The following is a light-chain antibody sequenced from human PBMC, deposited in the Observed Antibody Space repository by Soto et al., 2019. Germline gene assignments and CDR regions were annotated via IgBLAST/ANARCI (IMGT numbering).Light chain of an antibody. CDR3: SSYTSSSTV. CDR2: EVS. V-gene: IGLV2-14*01. J-gene: IGLJ3*02. Sequence: QSALTQPASVSGSPGQSITISCTGTSSDVGGYNYVSWYQQHPGKAPKLMIYEVSNRPSGVSNRFSGSKSGNTASLTISGLQAEDEAEDYGSSYTSSSTVFGGGTQLTVL. CDR1: SSDVGGYNY.